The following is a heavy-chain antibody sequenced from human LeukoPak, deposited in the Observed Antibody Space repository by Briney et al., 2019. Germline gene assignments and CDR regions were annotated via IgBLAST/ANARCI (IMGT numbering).Heavy chain of an antibody. CDR1: GGSISNYY. CDR3: ARGGLGGITAYSNYLFDY. J-gene: IGHJ4*02. CDR2: IHYSGST. D-gene: IGHD4-11*01. Sequence: SETLSLTCTVSGGSISNYYWSWIRQPPGEGLEWIGYIHYSGSTNYNPSLKSRVTMSIDTSKNQIALNLTSVTAADTAVYYCARGGLGGITAYSNYLFDYWGQGTLVTVSS. V-gene: IGHV4-59*08.